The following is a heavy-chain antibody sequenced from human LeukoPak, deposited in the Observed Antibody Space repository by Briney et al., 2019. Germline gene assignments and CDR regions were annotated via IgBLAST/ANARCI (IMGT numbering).Heavy chain of an antibody. CDR3: ARGYYYDSSGYYYVGVTQNWFDP. J-gene: IGHJ5*02. V-gene: IGHV4-59*01. CDR1: GGSISSYY. D-gene: IGHD3-22*01. Sequence: PSETLSLTCTVSGGSISSYYWSWIRQPPGKGLEWIGYIYYSGSTNYNPSLKSRVTISVDTSKNQFSLKLSSVTAADTAVYYCARGYYYDSSGYYYVGVTQNWFDPWGQGTLVTVSS. CDR2: IYYSGST.